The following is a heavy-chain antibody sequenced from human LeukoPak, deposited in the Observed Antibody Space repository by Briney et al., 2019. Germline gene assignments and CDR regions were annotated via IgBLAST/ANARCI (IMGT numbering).Heavy chain of an antibody. V-gene: IGHV4-59*01. CDR3: ARKSVGYCSSTSCRYWYFDL. CDR2: IYYSGST. CDR1: GGSISSYY. Sequence: SETLSLTCTVSGGSISSYYWSWIRQPPGKGLEWIGYIYYSGSTNYNPSLKSRVTISVDTSKNQFSLKLSSVTAADTAVYYCARKSVGYCSSTSCRYWYFDLWGRGTLVTVSS. J-gene: IGHJ2*01. D-gene: IGHD2-2*01.